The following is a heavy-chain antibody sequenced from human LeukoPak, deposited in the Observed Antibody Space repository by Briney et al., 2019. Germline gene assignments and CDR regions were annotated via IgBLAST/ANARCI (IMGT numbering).Heavy chain of an antibody. J-gene: IGHJ3*01. CDR3: AKDVSYSSRYYYISNGFDF. CDR2: IWYDGSKK. V-gene: IGHV3-33*06. D-gene: IGHD3-16*01. CDR1: GFTFSSYG. Sequence: GTSLRLSCAASGFTFSSYGMHWVRQSPGKGLEWLAVIWYDGSKKYHVDSVEGRFTISRDNPKSTLYLEMSSLSVEDTAIYYCAKDVSYSSRYYYISNGFDFWGRGTMVTVSS.